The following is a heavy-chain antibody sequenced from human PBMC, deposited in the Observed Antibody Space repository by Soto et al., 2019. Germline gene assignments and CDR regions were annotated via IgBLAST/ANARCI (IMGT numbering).Heavy chain of an antibody. CDR2: INHSGST. CDR3: ARARTAGVDY. Sequence: SETLSLTCAVYGGSFSGYYWSWIRQPPGKGLEWIGEINHSGSTNYNPSLKSRVTISVDTSKNQFSLKLSSVTAADTAVYYCARARTAGVDYWGQGTLVTVSS. J-gene: IGHJ4*02. D-gene: IGHD6-13*01. CDR1: GGSFSGYY. V-gene: IGHV4-34*01.